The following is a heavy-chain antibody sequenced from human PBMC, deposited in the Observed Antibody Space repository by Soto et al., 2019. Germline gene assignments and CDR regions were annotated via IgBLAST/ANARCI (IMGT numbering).Heavy chain of an antibody. CDR3: VGDDVGVGIDY. V-gene: IGHV3-74*03. D-gene: IGHD1-26*01. CDR1: GFTFSSYW. CDR2: IDSDGNSK. Sequence: EVQLVESGGGLVQPGGSLRLSCAASGFTFSSYWMHWVRQVPGKGLVWVSHIDSDGNSKTYADSVKGRFTISRDNAKNPVYLQMNSLRAADTAVYYCVGDDVGVGIDYWGLGTLVTVSS. J-gene: IGHJ4*02.